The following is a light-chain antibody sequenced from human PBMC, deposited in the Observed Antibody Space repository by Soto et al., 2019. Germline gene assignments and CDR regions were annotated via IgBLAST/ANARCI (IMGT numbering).Light chain of an antibody. CDR2: GAS. V-gene: IGKV3-15*01. CDR1: QSVSSN. Sequence: EIVMTQSPATLSVSPGERATLSCRASQSVSSNLAWYQQKPGQAPRLLIYGASTRATGIPARFSGSGSGTEFTLTISSLQSEDFAVYYCQQYSNWQFTFGQGTRLEIK. J-gene: IGKJ5*01. CDR3: QQYSNWQFT.